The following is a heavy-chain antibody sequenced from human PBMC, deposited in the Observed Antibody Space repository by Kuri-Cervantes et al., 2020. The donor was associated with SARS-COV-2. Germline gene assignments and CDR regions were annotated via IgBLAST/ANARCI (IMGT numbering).Heavy chain of an antibody. Sequence: GESLKISCAASGFSFGYYGMHWVRQAPGKGLEWVAVISYDGTNKYYVDSVKGRFTISRDNSKNTLYLQMNSLRPEDTAVYYCAKDNLGWDYNNRGMDAWGQGTTVTVSS. CDR3: AKDNLGWDYNNRGMDA. V-gene: IGHV3-30*18. CDR2: ISYDGTNK. D-gene: IGHD3-22*01. J-gene: IGHJ6*02. CDR1: GFSFGYYG.